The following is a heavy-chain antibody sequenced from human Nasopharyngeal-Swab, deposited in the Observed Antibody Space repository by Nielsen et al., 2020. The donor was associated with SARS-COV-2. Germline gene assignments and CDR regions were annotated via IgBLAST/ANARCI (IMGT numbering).Heavy chain of an antibody. Sequence: GGSLRLSCAASGFTFSNYVMNWVRQAPGKGLEWVLATTNSGGSTYYADSVKGRLTISRDNSKNTLFLQMNSLRAEDTAVYYCAKDKAHSTFDYWGQGTLVTVSS. V-gene: IGHV3-23*01. CDR2: TTNSGGST. D-gene: IGHD4-11*01. J-gene: IGHJ4*02. CDR1: GFTFSNYV. CDR3: AKDKAHSTFDY.